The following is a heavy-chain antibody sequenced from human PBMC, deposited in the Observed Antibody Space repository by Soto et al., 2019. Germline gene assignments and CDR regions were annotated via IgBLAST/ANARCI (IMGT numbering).Heavy chain of an antibody. CDR1: GFTVSSNY. CDR2: IYSGGST. V-gene: IGHV3-53*04. Sequence: GGSLRLSCAASGFTVSSNYMSWVRQAPGKGLEWVSVIYSGGSTYYADSVKGRFTISRHNSKNTLYLQMNSLRAEDTAVYYCARWSIAAAGTHAFDIWGQGTMVTVSS. J-gene: IGHJ3*02. D-gene: IGHD6-13*01. CDR3: ARWSIAAAGTHAFDI.